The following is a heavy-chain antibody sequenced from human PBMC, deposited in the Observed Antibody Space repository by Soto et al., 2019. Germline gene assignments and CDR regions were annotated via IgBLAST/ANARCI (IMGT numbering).Heavy chain of an antibody. CDR3: ANFGSGVPY. CDR1: GITFSSYW. V-gene: IGHV3-74*01. CDR2: INSDGSDI. D-gene: IGHD2-8*01. J-gene: IGHJ4*02. Sequence: GGSLRLSCAASGITFSSYWMHWVRQAPGKGLVGVSGINSDGSDIRYVDSVKGRFTISRDNAKNTLYLQMNSLRAEDTAVYYCANFGSGVPYWGQGTVVTV.